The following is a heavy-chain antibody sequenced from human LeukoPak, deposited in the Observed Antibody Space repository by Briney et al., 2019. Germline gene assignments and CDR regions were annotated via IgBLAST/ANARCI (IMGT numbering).Heavy chain of an antibody. CDR3: ARESSSSEFDY. V-gene: IGHV3-48*03. CDR2: ISSRGGTI. Sequence: GGSLRLSCAGTEVTFSTYEMNWVRQAPGKGLGWVSYISSRGGTIYYADPVKGRFTISRANAKNSLYLQMNSLRAEDTAVYYCARESSSSEFDYWGQGTLVTVSS. D-gene: IGHD6-6*01. J-gene: IGHJ4*02. CDR1: EVTFSTYE.